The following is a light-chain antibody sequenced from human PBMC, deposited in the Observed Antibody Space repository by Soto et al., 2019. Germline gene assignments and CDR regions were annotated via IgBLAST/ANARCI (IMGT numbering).Light chain of an antibody. CDR3: QQYDNLSLT. CDR2: GAS. V-gene: IGKV3-15*01. CDR1: QSVGSN. Sequence: ERVMTQSPATLSVSPGERATLSCRASQSVGSNLAWYQQKPDQAPRLLIFGASSRATGVPARLSGSGSGTGFTLTIDSLQSEDFAVYFCQQYDNLSLTCGPGTKVDIK. J-gene: IGKJ3*01.